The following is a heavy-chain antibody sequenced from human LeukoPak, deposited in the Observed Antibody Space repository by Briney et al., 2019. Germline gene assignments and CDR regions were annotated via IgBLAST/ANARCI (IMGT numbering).Heavy chain of an antibody. V-gene: IGHV1-2*02. J-gene: IGHJ4*02. Sequence: ASVKVSCKASGYTFTGYYMHWVRQAPGQGLEWMGWINPNSGGTNYAQKFQGRVTMTRDTSISTAYMELSRLRSDDTAVYYCARDSHYDSSGYYGDFGYWGQGTLVTVSS. CDR3: ARDSHYDSSGYYGDFGY. CDR1: GYTFTGYY. D-gene: IGHD3-22*01. CDR2: INPNSGGT.